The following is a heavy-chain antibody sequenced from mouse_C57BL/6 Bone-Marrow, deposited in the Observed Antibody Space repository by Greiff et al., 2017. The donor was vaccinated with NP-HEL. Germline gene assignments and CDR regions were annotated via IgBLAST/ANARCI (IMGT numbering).Heavy chain of an antibody. Sequence: EVHLVESGGDLVKPGGSLKLSCAASGFTFSSYGMSWVRQTPDKRLEWVATISSGGSYTYYPDSVKGRFTISRDNAKNTLYLQMSSLKSEDTAMYYCASSHYYGSSYYYWGQGTTLTVSS. CDR3: ASSHYYGSSYYY. J-gene: IGHJ2*01. CDR2: ISSGGSYT. V-gene: IGHV5-6*01. CDR1: GFTFSSYG. D-gene: IGHD1-1*01.